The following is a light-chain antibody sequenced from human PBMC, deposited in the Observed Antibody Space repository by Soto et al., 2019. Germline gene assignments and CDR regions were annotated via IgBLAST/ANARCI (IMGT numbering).Light chain of an antibody. CDR2: GAS. CDR3: QKYDRAPFT. J-gene: IGKJ3*01. CDR1: QGISNY. V-gene: IGKV1-27*01. Sequence: DIQMTQSPSSLSAYLGDIVTSTCRASQGISNYLAWYQQKPGRLPKLLLFGASTLQSGVPARFSGSGSGTLFTLTINGLLPEDVATYYCQKYDRAPFTFGPGTKVDIK.